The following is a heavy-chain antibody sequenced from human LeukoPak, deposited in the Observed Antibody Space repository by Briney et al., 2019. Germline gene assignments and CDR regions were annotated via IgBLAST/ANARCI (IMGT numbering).Heavy chain of an antibody. CDR2: IYYSGST. V-gene: IGHV4-59*01. J-gene: IGHJ2*01. Sequence: SETLSLTCTVSGGSISSYYWSWIRQPPGKGLERIGYIYYSGSTNYNPSLKSRVTISVDTSKNQFSLKLGSVTAADTAVYYCARGRTTNLWFGELFRNWYFDLWGRGTLVTVSS. CDR1: GGSISSYY. D-gene: IGHD3-10*01. CDR3: ARGRTTNLWFGELFRNWYFDL.